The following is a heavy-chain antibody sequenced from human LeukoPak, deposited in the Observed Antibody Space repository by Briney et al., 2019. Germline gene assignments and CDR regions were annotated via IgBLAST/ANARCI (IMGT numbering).Heavy chain of an antibody. D-gene: IGHD3-10*01. J-gene: IGHJ3*02. CDR1: GFRLGSYG. Sequence: GGSLRLSCSASGFRLGSYGMYWARQAPGKGLESVSVISGDGGSTYYTDSVKGRFTVSRDNSKSTLYLQMSSLRAEDTAVYYCAWELPRTDAFDIWGQGTLVTVSS. V-gene: IGHV3-64D*09. CDR3: AWELPRTDAFDI. CDR2: ISGDGGST.